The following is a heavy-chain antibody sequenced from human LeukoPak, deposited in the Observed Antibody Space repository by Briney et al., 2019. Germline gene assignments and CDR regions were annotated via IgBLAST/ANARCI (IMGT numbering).Heavy chain of an antibody. D-gene: IGHD3-22*01. V-gene: IGHV4-34*01. CDR2: INHSGST. CDR1: GGSFSGYY. CDR3: ARGRWLSSGYDY. Sequence: SETLSLTCAVYGGSFSGYYWSWIRQPPGKGLEWIGEINHSGSTNYNPSLKSRVTISVDTSKNQFSLKLSSVTAADTAVYCCARGRWLSSGYDYWGQGTLVTVSS. J-gene: IGHJ4*02.